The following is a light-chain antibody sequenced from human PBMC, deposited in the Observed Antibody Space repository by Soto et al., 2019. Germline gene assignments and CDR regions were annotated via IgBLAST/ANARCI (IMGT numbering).Light chain of an antibody. Sequence: ELVMTQSPATLSVSPGERATLSCRASQSVSSNLAWYQQTPCQAPRLLIYGASTRATGIPARFSGSGSGTEFTLTISSLQSEDFAVYYCQQYNNWPRGFTFGPGTKVDIK. CDR1: QSVSSN. CDR3: QQYNNWPRGFT. V-gene: IGKV3-15*01. CDR2: GAS. J-gene: IGKJ3*01.